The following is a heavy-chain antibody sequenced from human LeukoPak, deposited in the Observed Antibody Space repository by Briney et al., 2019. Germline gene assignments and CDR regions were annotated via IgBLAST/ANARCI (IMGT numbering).Heavy chain of an antibody. J-gene: IGHJ4*02. CDR2: IRSKANSYAT. CDR3: ARDQQTVEWELLFDY. V-gene: IGHV3-73*01. D-gene: IGHD1-26*01. Sequence: AGGSLRLSCAASGFTFSGSAMHRVRQASGKGLEWVGRIRSKANSYATAYAASVKGRFTISRDDSKNTAYLQMNSLRAEDTAVYYCARDQQTVEWELLFDYWGQGTLVTVSS. CDR1: GFTFSGSA.